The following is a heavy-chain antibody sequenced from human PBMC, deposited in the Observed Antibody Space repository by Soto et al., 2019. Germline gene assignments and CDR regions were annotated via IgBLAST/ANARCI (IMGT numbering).Heavy chain of an antibody. J-gene: IGHJ5*02. V-gene: IGHV3-11*01. Sequence: QVQLVESGGGLVKPGGSLRLSCVGSGFTFSDDYIMWIRQAPGKGLEWVSYISGTGSTTYYTDSVKGRFTISRDNAKNTLYLQMSTLGAEDTAVYSCARRGSAYNWFDPWGQGTLVTVSS. CDR3: ARRGSAYNWFDP. CDR2: ISGTGSTT. D-gene: IGHD2-15*01. CDR1: GFTFSDDY.